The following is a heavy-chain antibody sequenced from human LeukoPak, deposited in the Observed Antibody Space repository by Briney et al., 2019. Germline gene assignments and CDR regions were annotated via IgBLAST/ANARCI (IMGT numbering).Heavy chain of an antibody. V-gene: IGHV3-9*01. J-gene: IGHJ4*02. CDR3: AKDMRPVMTTDFDY. D-gene: IGHD4-11*01. CDR2: ISWNSGSI. Sequence: GRFLRLSCAASGFTFDDYAMHWVRQAPGKGLEWVSGISWNSGSIGYADSVKGRFTISRDNAKNSLYLQMNSLRAEDTALYYCAKDMRPVMTTDFDYWGQGTLVTVSS. CDR1: GFTFDDYA.